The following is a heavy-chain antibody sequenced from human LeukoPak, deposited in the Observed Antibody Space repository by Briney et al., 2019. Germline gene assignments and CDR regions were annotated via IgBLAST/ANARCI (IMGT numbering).Heavy chain of an antibody. CDR3: ARHRRGMWTPTDY. D-gene: IGHD3-16*01. Sequence: SETLSLTCTVSGGSISSYYWSWIRQPPGKGLEWIGYIYYSGSTNYNPSLKSRVTISVDTSKNQFSLKLSSVTAADTAVYYCARHRRGMWTPTDYWGQGTLVTVSS. CDR2: IYYSGST. V-gene: IGHV4-59*08. CDR1: GGSISSYY. J-gene: IGHJ4*02.